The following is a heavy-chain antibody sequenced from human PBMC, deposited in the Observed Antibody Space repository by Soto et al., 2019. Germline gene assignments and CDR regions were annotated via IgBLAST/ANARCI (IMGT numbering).Heavy chain of an antibody. J-gene: IGHJ5*02. CDR3: ARVLVAVAGSNWFDP. CDR1: GGSISSYY. V-gene: IGHV4-59*12. D-gene: IGHD6-19*01. Sequence: SETLSLTCTVSGGSISSYYWSWIRLPAGKGLEWIGYIYYSGSTNYNPSLKSRVTISVDKSKNQFSLKLSSVTAADTAVYYCARVLVAVAGSNWFDPWGQGTLVTVSS. CDR2: IYYSGST.